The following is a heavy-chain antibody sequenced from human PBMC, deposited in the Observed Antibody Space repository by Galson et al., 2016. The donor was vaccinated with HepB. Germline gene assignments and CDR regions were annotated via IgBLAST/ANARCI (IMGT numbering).Heavy chain of an antibody. Sequence: SLRLSCAASGFTFSDYYMSWIRQAPGKGLEWVSYIRSSSRYTNHADSEKGRVTISSANAKNSLCLQRNSLRVEDTAVYYCARRNQRGHSGYEAGYYYHGLDVWGQGTTVTVSS. V-gene: IGHV3-11*06. CDR1: GFTFSDYY. J-gene: IGHJ6*02. CDR2: IRSSSRYT. CDR3: ARRNQRGHSGYEAGYYYHGLDV. D-gene: IGHD5-12*01.